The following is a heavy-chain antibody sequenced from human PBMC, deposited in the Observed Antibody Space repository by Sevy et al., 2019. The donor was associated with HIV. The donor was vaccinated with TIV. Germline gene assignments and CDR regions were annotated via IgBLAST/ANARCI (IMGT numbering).Heavy chain of an antibody. CDR3: ARDRVKYGSSVDY. D-gene: IGHD6-13*01. CDR1: GFTFSSYS. CDR2: ISSSSSYI. J-gene: IGHJ4*02. V-gene: IGHV3-21*01. Sequence: GESLKISCAASGFTFSSYSMNWVRQAPGKGLEWVSSISSSSSYIYYADSVKGRFTISRDNAKNSLYLQMNSLRAEDTAVYYCARDRVKYGSSVDYWGQGTLVTVSS.